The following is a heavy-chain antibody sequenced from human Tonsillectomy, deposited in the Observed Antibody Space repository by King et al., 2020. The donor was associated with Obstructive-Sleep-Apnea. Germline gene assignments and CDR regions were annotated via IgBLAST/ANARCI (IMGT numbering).Heavy chain of an antibody. Sequence: VQLVESGGGVVQPGKSLRLSCAASGFTFSTYAMHWVRQAPGKGLEWVAFISFDGSNKYYADSVKGRFTVSRDDSKNTLYLQMNSLRPEDTGVYYCARDGLADSSSYQWEYGMDVWGQGTTVTVSS. D-gene: IGHD6-6*01. V-gene: IGHV3-30*04. J-gene: IGHJ6*02. CDR3: ARDGLADSSSYQWEYGMDV. CDR2: ISFDGSNK. CDR1: GFTFSTYA.